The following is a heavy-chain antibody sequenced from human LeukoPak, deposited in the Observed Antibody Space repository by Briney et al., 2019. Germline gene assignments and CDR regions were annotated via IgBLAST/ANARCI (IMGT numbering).Heavy chain of an antibody. CDR2: ISGSGGST. CDR1: GFTFSSYA. CDR3: AKAGGGIVVVPAAIHGAFDI. J-gene: IGHJ3*02. D-gene: IGHD2-2*01. V-gene: IGHV3-23*01. Sequence: GGSLRLSCAASGFTFSSYAMSWVRQAPGKGLEWVSAISGSGGSTYYADSVKGRFTISRGNSKNTLYLQMNSLRAEDTAVYYCAKAGGGIVVVPAAIHGAFDIWGQGTMVTVSS.